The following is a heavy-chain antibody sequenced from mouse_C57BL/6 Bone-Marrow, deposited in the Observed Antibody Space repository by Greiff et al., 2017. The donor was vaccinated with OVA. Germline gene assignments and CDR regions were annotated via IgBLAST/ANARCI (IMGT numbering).Heavy chain of an antibody. Sequence: VKVVESGAELVKPGASVKMSCKASGYTFTSYWITWVKQRPGQGLEWIGDIYHGSGSTNYNEKFKSKAKLTVDTSSSTAYMQLSRLTSDDAAVYYCASEDGSSFWYFDVGGTGTTVTVSS. CDR3: ASEDGSSFWYFDV. D-gene: IGHD1-1*01. CDR2: IYHGSGST. V-gene: IGHV1-55*01. CDR1: GYTFTSYW. J-gene: IGHJ1*03.